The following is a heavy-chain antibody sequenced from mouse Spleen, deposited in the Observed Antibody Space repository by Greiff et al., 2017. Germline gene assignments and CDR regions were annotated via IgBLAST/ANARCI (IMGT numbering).Heavy chain of an antibody. J-gene: IGHJ4*01. CDR3: ASGGHGSSYDYAMDY. D-gene: IGHD1-1*01. CDR1: GFSLTSYG. Sequence: VQLKESGPGLVAPSQSLSITCTVSGFSLTSYGVDWVRQSPGKGLEWLGVIWGGGNTNYNSALKSRLSISKDNSKSQVFLKMNSLQTDDTAMYYCASGGHGSSYDYAMDYWGQGTSVTVSS. V-gene: IGHV2-6*01. CDR2: IWGGGNT.